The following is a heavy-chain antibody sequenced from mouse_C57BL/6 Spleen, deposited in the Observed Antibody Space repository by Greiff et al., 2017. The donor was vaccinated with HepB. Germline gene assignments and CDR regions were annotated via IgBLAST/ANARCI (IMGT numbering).Heavy chain of an antibody. D-gene: IGHD1-1*01. CDR3: ARNNGSSFYFDY. CDR1: GYAFSSSW. Sequence: VQLQQSGPELVKPGASVKISCKASGYAFSSSWMHWVKQRPGQGLEWIGRIYPGDGDPKYNGKFKGKATLTADESSSTAYMQLSSLTSEDSAVYDCARNNGSSFYFDYWGQGTTLTVSS. J-gene: IGHJ2*01. V-gene: IGHV1-82*01. CDR2: IYPGDGDP.